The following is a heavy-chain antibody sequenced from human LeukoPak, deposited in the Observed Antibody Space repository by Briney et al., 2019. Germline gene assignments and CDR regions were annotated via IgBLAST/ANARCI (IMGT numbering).Heavy chain of an antibody. J-gene: IGHJ4*02. CDR2: ISDRGGST. V-gene: IGHV3-23*01. Sequence: GGSLRLSCVVSGITLSNYGMSWVRQAPGKGLEWVAGISDRGGSTNYADSVKGRFTISRDNPKNTLYLQMNSLRSEVTAVYFCAKRGVVIRAVLVVGFHKEAYYFDSWGQGALVTVSS. CDR3: AKRGVVIRAVLVVGFHKEAYYFDS. CDR1: GITLSNYG. D-gene: IGHD2-15*01.